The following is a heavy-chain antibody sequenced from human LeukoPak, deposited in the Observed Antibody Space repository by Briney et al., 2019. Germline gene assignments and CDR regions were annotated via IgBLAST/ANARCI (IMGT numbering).Heavy chain of an antibody. Sequence: PSGTLSLTCTVSGGSISSYYWSWIRQPPGKGLEWIGYIYYSGSTNYNPSLKSRVTISVDTSKNQFSLKLSSVTAADTAVYYCARASGYSGYPGNYWGQGTLVTVSS. CDR3: ARASGYSGYPGNY. CDR2: IYYSGST. D-gene: IGHD5-12*01. CDR1: GGSISSYY. J-gene: IGHJ4*02. V-gene: IGHV4-59*01.